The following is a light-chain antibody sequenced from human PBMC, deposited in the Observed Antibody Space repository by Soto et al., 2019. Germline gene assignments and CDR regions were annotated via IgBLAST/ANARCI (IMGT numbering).Light chain of an antibody. CDR2: LGS. CDR1: QSLLYSNGYNY. CDR3: MQALQTPPT. V-gene: IGKV2-28*01. J-gene: IGKJ4*01. Sequence: EIVMTQSPLSLPVTPGEPASISCRSSQSLLYSNGYNYLVWYLQRPGQSPQLLIYLGSNRACGVPERFSGSGSGTDFTLKISSVEAEDVGVYYCMQALQTPPTFGGGTKVEIK.